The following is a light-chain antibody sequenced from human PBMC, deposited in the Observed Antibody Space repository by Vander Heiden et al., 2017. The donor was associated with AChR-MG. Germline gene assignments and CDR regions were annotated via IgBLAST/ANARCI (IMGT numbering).Light chain of an antibody. CDR3: AAGDDSLNGVV. V-gene: IGLV1-44*01. CDR1: TSNIGPNT. CDR2: SND. J-gene: IGLJ2*01. Sequence: QSVLTQPPSASGTPGQRVAVSCSGSTSNIGPNTVSCYRQDAGTAPRVVIYSNDQRPSGVPGRISGSKSGNAASLAISGRRNEDEDHYYCAAGDDSLNGVVFGGGTKLTVL.